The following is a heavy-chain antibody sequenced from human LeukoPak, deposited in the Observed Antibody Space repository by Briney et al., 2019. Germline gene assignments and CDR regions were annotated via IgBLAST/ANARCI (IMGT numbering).Heavy chain of an antibody. CDR3: ARDLRGAARHPQYYYYYMDV. Sequence: GASVKVSCKVSGYTLTELSMHWVRQAPGQGLEWMGGIIPIFGTANYAQKFQGRVTITTDESTSTAYMELSSLRSEDTAVYYCARDLRGAARHPQYYYYYMDVWGKGTTVTVSS. V-gene: IGHV1-69*05. J-gene: IGHJ6*03. CDR2: IIPIFGTA. CDR1: GYTLTELS. D-gene: IGHD6-6*01.